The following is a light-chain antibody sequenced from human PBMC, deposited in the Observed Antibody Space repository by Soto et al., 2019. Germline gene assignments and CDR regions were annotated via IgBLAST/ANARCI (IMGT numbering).Light chain of an antibody. CDR1: QSVADN. V-gene: IGKV3-15*01. CDR3: QQYNNWPRP. J-gene: IGKJ1*01. Sequence: EVVMTQSPATLSVSPGERATPSCRASQSVADNLAWYQQKPGQAPRLLIYGASTRATGIPARFSGSGSGTDFTLIIGSLQSEDFAVYYCQQYNNWPRPFGQGTKVDIK. CDR2: GAS.